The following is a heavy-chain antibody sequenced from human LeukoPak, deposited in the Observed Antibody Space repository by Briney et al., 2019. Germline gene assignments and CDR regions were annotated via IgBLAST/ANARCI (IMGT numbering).Heavy chain of an antibody. CDR3: AKEQSGSVHMDV. CDR1: GVSFSTYY. V-gene: IGHV4-59*01. CDR2: IHYSGTT. J-gene: IGHJ6*01. Sequence: SETLSLTCTVSGVSFSTYYWSWIRQSPGKGLEWIAYIHYSGTTKYNPSLKSRATISVDTSKNQFSLKLNSVTAADTAVYYCAKEQSGSVHMDV. D-gene: IGHD3-10*01.